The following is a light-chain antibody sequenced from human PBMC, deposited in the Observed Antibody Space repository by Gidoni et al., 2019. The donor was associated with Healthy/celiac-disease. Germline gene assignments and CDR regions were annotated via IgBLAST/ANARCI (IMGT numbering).Light chain of an antibody. CDR3: QQRSNWPSLN. CDR2: DAS. Sequence: EIVLTQSPATLSLSPGERATLSCRASQSVSSYLAWYQQKPGQAPRLLIYDASNRATGIPPRFSGIRSGTDFTLTISSLAPEDFAVYYCQQRSNWPSLNFGGGTKVEIK. J-gene: IGKJ4*01. V-gene: IGKV3-11*01. CDR1: QSVSSY.